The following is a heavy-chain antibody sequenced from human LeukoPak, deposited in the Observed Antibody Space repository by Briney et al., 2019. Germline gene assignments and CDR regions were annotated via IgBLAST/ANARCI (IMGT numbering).Heavy chain of an antibody. J-gene: IGHJ4*02. D-gene: IGHD3-3*01. V-gene: IGHV4-61*02. CDR2: IYSSGST. CDR3: ASSYDFWSGYPFDY. Sequence: SETLSLTCTVSGGSISSGSYYWSWIRQPAGKGLEWIGRIYSSGSTNYNPSLKSRVTISVDTSKNQFPLKLSSVTAADTAVYYCASSYDFWSGYPFDYWGQGTLVTVSS. CDR1: GGSISSGSYY.